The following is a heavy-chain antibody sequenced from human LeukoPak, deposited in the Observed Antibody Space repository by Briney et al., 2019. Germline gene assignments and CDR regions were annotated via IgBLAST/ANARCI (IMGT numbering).Heavy chain of an antibody. CDR1: GGSVSSGSYY. Sequence: KPSETLSLTCTVSGGSVSSGSYYWSWIRQPPGKGLEWIGYIYYSGSTHYNPSLKSRVTLSVDRSKNQFSLKLTSVTAADTAVYYCANRGSIADWYFDLWGRGTLVTVSS. V-gene: IGHV4-61*01. J-gene: IGHJ2*01. CDR3: ANRGSIADWYFDL. CDR2: IYYSGST. D-gene: IGHD6-6*01.